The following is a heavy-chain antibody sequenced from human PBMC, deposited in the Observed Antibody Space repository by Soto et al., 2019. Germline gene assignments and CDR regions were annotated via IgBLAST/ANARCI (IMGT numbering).Heavy chain of an antibody. V-gene: IGHV4-61*05. CDR3: ARLATRYYFDY. J-gene: IGHJ4*02. Sequence: SETLSLTCTVSGGSISSSSYYWGWIRQPPGKGLEWIGYIYYSGSTNYNPSLKSRVTISVDTSKNQFSLKLSSVTAADTAVYYCARLATRYYFDYWGQGTLVTVSS. CDR2: IYYSGST. D-gene: IGHD1-1*01. CDR1: GGSISSSSYY.